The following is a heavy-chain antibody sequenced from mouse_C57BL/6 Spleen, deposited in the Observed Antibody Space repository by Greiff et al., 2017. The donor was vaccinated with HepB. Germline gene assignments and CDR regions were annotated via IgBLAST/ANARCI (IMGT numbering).Heavy chain of an antibody. CDR3: ARHEDFDY. V-gene: IGHV5-6*01. Sequence: EVKLVESGGDLVKPGGSLKLSCAASGFTFSSYGMSWVRQTPDKRLEWVATISSGGSYTYYPDSVKGRFTISRDNAKNTLYLQMSSLKSEDTAMYYCARHEDFDYWGQGTTLTVSS. J-gene: IGHJ2*01. CDR1: GFTFSSYG. CDR2: ISSGGSYT.